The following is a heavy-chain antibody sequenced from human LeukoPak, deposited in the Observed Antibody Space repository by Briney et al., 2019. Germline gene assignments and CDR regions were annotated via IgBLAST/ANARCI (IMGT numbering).Heavy chain of an antibody. V-gene: IGHV3-9*01. D-gene: IGHD1-26*01. CDR3: AKDSAERVGYFDY. CDR2: ISWNSGSI. CDR1: GFTFDDYA. J-gene: IGHJ4*02. Sequence: GRSLRLSCAASGFTFDDYAMHWVRQAPGKGLEWVSGISWNSGSIGYADSVKGRFTISRDNAKNSLYLQMNSLRAEDTASYYCAKDSAERVGYFDYWGQGTLVTVSS.